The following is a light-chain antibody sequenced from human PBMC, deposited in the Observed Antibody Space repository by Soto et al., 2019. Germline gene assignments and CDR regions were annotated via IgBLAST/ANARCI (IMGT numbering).Light chain of an antibody. CDR3: CSLTTSHTYV. V-gene: IGLV2-14*03. CDR2: HDT. CDR1: SSDIGHYDY. Sequence: QSVLTQPASVSGSPGQSITISCTGTSSDIGHYDYVSWYQQHPGKAPKLMIYHDTYRPSGVSNRYSGSKSGNSASLTISGLQADDEADYYCCSLTTSHTYVSGSGTKVTVL. J-gene: IGLJ1*01.